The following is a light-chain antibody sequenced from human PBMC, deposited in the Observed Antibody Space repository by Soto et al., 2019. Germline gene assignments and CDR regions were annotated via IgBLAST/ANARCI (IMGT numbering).Light chain of an antibody. CDR1: SSDVGSYNL. V-gene: IGLV2-23*02. CDR2: EVS. Sequence: QSVLTQPASVSGSPGQSITISCTGTSSDVGSYNLVSWYQQHPGKAPKLMIYEVSKRPSGVSNRFSGSKSGNTASLTISGLQAEDETDYYSCSYAVFGTGTKVTVL. J-gene: IGLJ1*01. CDR3: CSYAV.